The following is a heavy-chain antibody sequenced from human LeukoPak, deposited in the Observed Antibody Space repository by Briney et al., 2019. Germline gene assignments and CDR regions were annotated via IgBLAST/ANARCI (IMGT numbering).Heavy chain of an antibody. J-gene: IGHJ4*02. CDR3: AREYCSGGSCYSYYFDY. V-gene: IGHV4-59*01. CDR2: IYYSGST. D-gene: IGHD2-15*01. CDR1: GGSISSYY. Sequence: SETLSLTCTVSGGSISSYYWSWIRQPPGKGLEWIGYIYYSGSTNYNPSLKSRVTISVDTSKNQFSLKLSSVTAADTAVYYCAREYCSGGSCYSYYFDYWGQGTRVTVSS.